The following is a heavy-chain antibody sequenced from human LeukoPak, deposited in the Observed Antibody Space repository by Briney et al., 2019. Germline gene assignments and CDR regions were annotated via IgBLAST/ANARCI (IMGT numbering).Heavy chain of an antibody. V-gene: IGHV4-38-2*01. Sequence: PSETLSLTCAVFGYSISSGYYWGWIRQPPGKGLEWIGSIYHSGSTYYNPSLKSRVTISVDTSKNQFSLKLSSVTAADTAVYYCARISITIFGVGNIWYNWFDPWGQGTLVTVSS. CDR2: IYHSGST. CDR3: ARISITIFGVGNIWYNWFDP. CDR1: GYSISSGYY. J-gene: IGHJ5*02. D-gene: IGHD3-3*01.